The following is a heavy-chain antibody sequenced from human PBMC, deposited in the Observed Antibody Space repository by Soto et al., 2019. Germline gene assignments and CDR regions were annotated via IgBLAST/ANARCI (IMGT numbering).Heavy chain of an antibody. CDR3: ARAGGDYGDYYYYGMDV. CDR1: GGTFSSYA. CDR2: IIPIFGTA. J-gene: IGHJ6*02. D-gene: IGHD4-17*01. Sequence: QVQLVQSGAEVKKHGSSVNVSCKSSGGTFSSYAISWVRQAPGQGLEWMGGIIPIFGTANYAQKFQGRVTITADESTSTAYMELSSLRSEDRAVYYCARAGGDYGDYYYYGMDVWGQGTTVTVSS. V-gene: IGHV1-69*01.